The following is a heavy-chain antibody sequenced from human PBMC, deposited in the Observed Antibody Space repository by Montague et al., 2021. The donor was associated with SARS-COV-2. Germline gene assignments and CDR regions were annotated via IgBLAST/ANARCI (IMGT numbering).Heavy chain of an antibody. J-gene: IGHJ4*02. D-gene: IGHD3-16*01. CDR1: GGSISRYF. V-gene: IGHV4-59*01. Sequence: SETLSLTCTVSGGSISRYFWNWIRQTPGKGLEWMGYVHDIESSIYNPPLQSRITILLDTPKNQFSLRLNAVTAADTAVYYCARVTLGGRDGRTHQYDGLDSWGQGILVTVSS. CDR3: ARVTLGGRDGRTHQYDGLDS. CDR2: VHDIESS.